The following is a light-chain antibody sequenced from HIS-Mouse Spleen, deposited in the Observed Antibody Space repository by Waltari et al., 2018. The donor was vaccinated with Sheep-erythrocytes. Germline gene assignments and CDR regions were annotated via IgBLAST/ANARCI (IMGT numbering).Light chain of an antibody. CDR2: DVS. J-gene: IGLJ1*01. V-gene: IGLV2-11*01. CDR1: SSAVGGYND. CDR3: CSYAGSYNHV. Sequence: QSDLTQPRSVSGSPGQSVTISCTGTSSAVGGYNDVSWYHQHPVKAPKLMIYDVSKRPSGVPDRFSGSKSGNTASLTISGLQAEDEADYYCCSYAGSYNHVFATGTKVTVL.